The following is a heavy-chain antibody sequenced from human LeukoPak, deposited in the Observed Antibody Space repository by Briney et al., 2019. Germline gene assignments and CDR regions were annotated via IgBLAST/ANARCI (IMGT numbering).Heavy chain of an antibody. D-gene: IGHD2-15*01. CDR2: IYTSGST. V-gene: IGHV4-61*02. Sequence: SETLSLTCTVSGGSITSSSYYWGWIRQPPGKGLEWIGRIYTSGSTNYNPSLKSRVTISVDTSKNQFSLKLSSVTAADTAVYYCARGYCSGGSCYGGVYYYMDVWGKGTTVTISS. CDR3: ARGYCSGGSCYGGVYYYMDV. CDR1: GGSITSSSYY. J-gene: IGHJ6*03.